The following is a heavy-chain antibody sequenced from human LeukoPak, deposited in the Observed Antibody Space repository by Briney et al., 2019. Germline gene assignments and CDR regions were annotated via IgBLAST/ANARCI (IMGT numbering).Heavy chain of an antibody. CDR2: IIPILGIA. CDR3: ARGYELTPFDY. J-gene: IGHJ4*02. Sequence: SVKVSCKASGGTFSSYAISRVRQAPGQGLEWMGRIIPILGIANYAQKFQGRVTITADKSTSTAYMELSSLRSEDTAVYYCARGYELTPFDYWGQGTLVTVSS. V-gene: IGHV1-69*04. CDR1: GGTFSSYA. D-gene: IGHD3-10*01.